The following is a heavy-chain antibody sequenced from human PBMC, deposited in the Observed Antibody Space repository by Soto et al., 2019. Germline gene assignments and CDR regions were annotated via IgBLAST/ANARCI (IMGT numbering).Heavy chain of an antibody. D-gene: IGHD4-17*01. J-gene: IGHJ5*02. Sequence: QVQLVQSGAEVKKPGSSVKVSCKASGGTFSNYAITWVRQSPGQGLEWMGRIIPILGIANYAQKFQGRVTINAKKSTRTAYMELSSLRSEDTAVYYCARESPSPTVTTLYNWFDPWGQGTLVTVSS. CDR1: GGTFSNYA. V-gene: IGHV1-69*04. CDR2: IIPILGIA. CDR3: ARESPSPTVTTLYNWFDP.